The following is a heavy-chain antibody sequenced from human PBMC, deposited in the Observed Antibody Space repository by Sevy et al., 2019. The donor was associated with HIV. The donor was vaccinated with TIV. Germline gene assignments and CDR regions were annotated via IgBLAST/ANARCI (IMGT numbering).Heavy chain of an antibody. J-gene: IGHJ6*02. V-gene: IGHV1-8*01. CDR2: MNPNSGNT. CDR1: GYTFTSYD. CDR3: ARVGAAAAGTDSIYYYYGMDV. Sequence: ASVKVSCKASGYTFTSYDINWVRQATGQGLEWMGWMNPNSGNTGYAQKFQGRDTMTRNTSISTAYMELSSLRYEDTAVYYCARVGAAAAGTDSIYYYYGMDVWGQGTTVTVSS. D-gene: IGHD6-13*01.